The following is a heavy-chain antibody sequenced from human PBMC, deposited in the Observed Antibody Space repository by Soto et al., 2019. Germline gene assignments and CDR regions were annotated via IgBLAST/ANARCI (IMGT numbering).Heavy chain of an antibody. V-gene: IGHV3-11*01. J-gene: IGHJ4*02. CDR2: ISANGQGI. D-gene: IGHD2-2*01. CDR1: GFTFSDHY. CDR3: AKDRDYPRDQFHY. Sequence: PGGYLRISWAASGFTFSDHYMSWIRQAPGKGLEWVSYISANGQGIYYADSVRGRFTISRDNSKNTVFLHMDSLRAEDTAVYYCAKDRDYPRDQFHYWGQGTLVTVSS.